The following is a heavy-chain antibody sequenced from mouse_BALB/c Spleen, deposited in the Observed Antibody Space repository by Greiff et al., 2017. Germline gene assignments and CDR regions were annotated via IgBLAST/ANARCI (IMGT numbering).Heavy chain of an antibody. D-gene: IGHD2-2*01. V-gene: IGHV14-4*02. CDR3: SYGYDGWFAY. Sequence: EVKLVESGAELVRSGASVKLSCTASGFNIKDYYMHWVKQRPEQGLEWIGWIDPENGDTEYAPKFQGKATMTADTSSNTAYLQLSSLTSEDTAVYYCSYGYDGWFAYWGQGTLVTVSA. CDR1: GFNIKDYY. J-gene: IGHJ3*01. CDR2: IDPENGDT.